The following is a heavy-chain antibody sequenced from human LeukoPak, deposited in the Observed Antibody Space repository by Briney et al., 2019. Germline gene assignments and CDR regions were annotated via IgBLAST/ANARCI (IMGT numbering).Heavy chain of an antibody. CDR3: AKDKYGWLSSDWYFDL. J-gene: IGHJ2*01. CDR2: ISYDGSNK. CDR1: GLSFSSYT. Sequence: GGSLRLSCAPSGLSFSSYTIHWVRQAPGKGLEWVAVISYDGSNKYYADSVKGRFTISRDNSKNTLSLQMHSLRTEDTAIYYCAKDKYGWLSSDWYFDLWGRGTLVTVSS. V-gene: IGHV3-30*18. D-gene: IGHD5-12*01.